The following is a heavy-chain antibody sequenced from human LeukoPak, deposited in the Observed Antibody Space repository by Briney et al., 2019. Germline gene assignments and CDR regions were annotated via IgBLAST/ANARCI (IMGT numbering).Heavy chain of an antibody. CDR1: GGSISSYY. V-gene: IGHV4-59*08. Sequence: SETLSLTCTVSGGSISSYYWSWIRQPPGKGLEWIGYIDNRGSTNYNPSLKSRVTISVDTSKNQFSLKLNSVTAADTAVYYCARGGSYTPYWGQGTLVTVSS. J-gene: IGHJ4*02. D-gene: IGHD1-26*01. CDR3: ARGGSYTPY. CDR2: IDNRGST.